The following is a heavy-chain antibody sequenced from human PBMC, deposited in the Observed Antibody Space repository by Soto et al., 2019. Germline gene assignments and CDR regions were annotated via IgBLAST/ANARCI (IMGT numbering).Heavy chain of an antibody. V-gene: IGHV1-18*01. Sequence: ASVKVSCKASGDTFSNYAIHWVRQAPGQGLEWMGWISAYNGNTNCAQKLQGRVTMTTDTSTSTAYMELRSLRSDDTAVYYCARTGIWFGELDIGYWGQGTLVTVSS. CDR1: GDTFSNYA. CDR2: ISAYNGNT. J-gene: IGHJ4*02. CDR3: ARTGIWFGELDIGY. D-gene: IGHD3-10*01.